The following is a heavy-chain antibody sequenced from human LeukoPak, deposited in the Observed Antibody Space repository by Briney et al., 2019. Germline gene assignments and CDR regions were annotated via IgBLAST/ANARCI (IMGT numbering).Heavy chain of an antibody. CDR1: GFTFSSYW. D-gene: IGHD5-24*01. J-gene: IGHJ2*01. CDR3: ARGFVDRDGYNLGDWYFDL. V-gene: IGHV3-7*01. Sequence: HPGGSLRLSCAASGFTFSSYWMSWVRQAPGKGLEWVANIKQDGSEKYYVDSVKGRFTISRDNAKNSLYLQMKSLRAEDTAVYYCARGFVDRDGYNLGDWYFDLWGRGTLVTVSS. CDR2: IKQDGSEK.